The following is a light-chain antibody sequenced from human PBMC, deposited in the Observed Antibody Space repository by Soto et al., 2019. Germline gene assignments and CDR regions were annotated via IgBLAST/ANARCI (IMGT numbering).Light chain of an antibody. J-gene: IGKJ4*01. V-gene: IGKV3-20*01. CDR1: QSVSSSY. Sequence: EIVLTQAPGTLSLSPGERATLSCRASQSVSSSYLAWYQQKPGQAPRLLIYGASSRATGIPDRFSGSGSGTDVSLTISRLEPEDFAVYYCQQYGSSTPLTFGGGTKVEI. CDR2: GAS. CDR3: QQYGSSTPLT.